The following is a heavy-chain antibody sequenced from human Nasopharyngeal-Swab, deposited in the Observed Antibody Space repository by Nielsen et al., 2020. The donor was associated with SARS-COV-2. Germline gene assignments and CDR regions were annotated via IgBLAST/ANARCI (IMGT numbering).Heavy chain of an antibody. D-gene: IGHD2-15*01. V-gene: IGHV3-9*01. Sequence: GGSLRLSCAASGFTFDDYAMHWVQQAPGKGLEWVSGISWNSGSIGYADSVKGRFTISRDNAKNSLYLQMNSLRAEDTALYYCAKDGSVVAATGNYGMDVWGQGTTVTVSS. CDR2: ISWNSGSI. CDR1: GFTFDDYA. CDR3: AKDGSVVAATGNYGMDV. J-gene: IGHJ6*02.